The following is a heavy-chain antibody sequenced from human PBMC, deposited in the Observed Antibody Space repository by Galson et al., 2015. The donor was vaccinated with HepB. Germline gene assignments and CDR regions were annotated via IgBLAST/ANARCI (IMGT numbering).Heavy chain of an antibody. D-gene: IGHD3-3*01. CDR3: ARDSPFLEWLPSVAY. Sequence: SVKVSCKASGYTFTSYAMHWVRQAPGQRLEWMGWINAGNGNTKYSQKFQGRVTITRDTSASTAYMELSSLRSEDTAVYYCARDSPFLEWLPSVAYWGQGTLVTVSS. CDR1: GYTFTSYA. V-gene: IGHV1-3*01. CDR2: INAGNGNT. J-gene: IGHJ4*02.